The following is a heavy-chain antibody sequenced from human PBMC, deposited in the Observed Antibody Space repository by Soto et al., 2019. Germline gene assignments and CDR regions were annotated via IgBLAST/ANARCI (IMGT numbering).Heavy chain of an antibody. CDR1: GFTFSSNW. CDR3: PRKAPAWNPPPH. D-gene: IGHD1-1*01. Sequence: EVQLVESGGGLVQPGGSLRLSCAASGFTFSSNWMIWVRQAPGKGLEWVANIKQDGAEKYYVDSVKGRFTISRDNAMNSQCQKRPRRRASDQPVYYGPRKAPAWNPPPHGGQGPLV. CDR2: IKQDGAEK. V-gene: IGHV3-7*01. J-gene: IGHJ4*02.